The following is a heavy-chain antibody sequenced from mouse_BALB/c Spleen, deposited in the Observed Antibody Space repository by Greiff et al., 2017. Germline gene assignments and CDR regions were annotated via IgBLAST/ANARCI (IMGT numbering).Heavy chain of an antibody. D-gene: IGHD2-10*01. Sequence: DVKLQESGPGLVKPSQSLSLTCTVTGYSITSDYAWNWIRQFPGNKLEWMGYISYSGSTSYNPSLKSRISITRDTSKNQFFLQLNSVTTEDTATYYCARLTYSSYFDVWGAGTTVTVSS. CDR3: ARLTYSSYFDV. CDR2: ISYSGST. J-gene: IGHJ1*01. CDR1: GYSITSDYA. V-gene: IGHV3-2*02.